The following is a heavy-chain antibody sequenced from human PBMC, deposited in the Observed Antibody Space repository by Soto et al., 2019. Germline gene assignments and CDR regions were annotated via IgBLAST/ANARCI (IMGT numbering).Heavy chain of an antibody. CDR2: ISYSGNT. Sequence: SETLSLTCTVSGGSINNFYWSWIRQPPGKGLEWIGYISYSGNTNYNPSFKSRVSISVDTSKNQFSLNLTSVTAADTAVYYCARAPMVLTRSYFDSWGQGTPVKVS. CDR1: GGSINNFY. D-gene: IGHD2-8*01. J-gene: IGHJ4*02. CDR3: ARAPMVLTRSYFDS. V-gene: IGHV4-59*01.